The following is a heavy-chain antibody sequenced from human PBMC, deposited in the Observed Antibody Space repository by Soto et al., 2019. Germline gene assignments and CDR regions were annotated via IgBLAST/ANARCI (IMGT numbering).Heavy chain of an antibody. CDR3: ARDLVVYCSSTSCPLTY. Sequence: QVQLVQSGAEVKKPGSSVKVSCKASGGTFRSYAISWVRQAPGQGLEWMGGIIPIFGTANYAQKFQGRVTITADESTSTAYMELSSLRSEDTAVYYCARDLVVYCSSTSCPLTYWGQGTLVTVSS. CDR2: IIPIFGTA. J-gene: IGHJ4*02. D-gene: IGHD2-2*01. CDR1: GGTFRSYA. V-gene: IGHV1-69*01.